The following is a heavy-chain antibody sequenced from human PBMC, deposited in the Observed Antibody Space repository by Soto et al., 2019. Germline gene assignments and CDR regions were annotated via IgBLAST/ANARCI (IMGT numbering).Heavy chain of an antibody. CDR1: GCIFSTHW. D-gene: IGHD3-16*01. Sequence: EVHLVESGGGLVQPGWSLRLSCGASGCIFSTHWMSWVRQAPGKGLEWVANIKEDGNKKYYVDSVKGRFTISRDNAKNSLDLQMNSLRVEDTAVYYCARDTQGGMFESWGQGTLVTVSS. CDR2: IKEDGNKK. J-gene: IGHJ4*02. CDR3: ARDTQGGMFES. V-gene: IGHV3-7*05.